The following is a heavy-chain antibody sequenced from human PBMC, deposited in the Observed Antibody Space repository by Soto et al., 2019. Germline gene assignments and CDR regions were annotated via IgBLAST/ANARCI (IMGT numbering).Heavy chain of an antibody. J-gene: IGHJ6*02. D-gene: IGHD4-17*01. CDR2: IIPIFGTA. Sequence: QVQLVQSGAEVKKPGSSVKVSCKASGGTFSSYAISWVRQAPGQGLEWMGGIIPIFGTANYAQKFQGRETISADESTSTAYMELSSLSSEDTAVYYCARDVGGDYGYYGMDVWVHGITVTDSS. CDR1: GGTFSSYA. V-gene: IGHV1-69*12. CDR3: ARDVGGDYGYYGMDV.